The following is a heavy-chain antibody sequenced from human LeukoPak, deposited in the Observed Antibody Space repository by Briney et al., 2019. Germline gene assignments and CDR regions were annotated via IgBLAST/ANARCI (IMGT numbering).Heavy chain of an antibody. D-gene: IGHD1-26*01. V-gene: IGHV3-30*02. J-gene: IGHJ4*02. CDR2: IRYDGSNK. CDR1: GFTFSSYG. Sequence: PGGSLRLSCAASGFTFSSYGMHWVRQAPGKGLEWVAFIRYDGSNKYYADSVKGRFTISRDNSKNTLYLQMNSLRAEDTAVYYCAKDPGRSWELQLYYFDYWGQGTLVTVSS. CDR3: AKDPGRSWELQLYYFDY.